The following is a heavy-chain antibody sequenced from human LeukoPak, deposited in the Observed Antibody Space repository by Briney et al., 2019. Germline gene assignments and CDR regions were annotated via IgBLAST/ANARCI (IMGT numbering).Heavy chain of an antibody. D-gene: IGHD6-19*01. CDR2: ISSSGSTI. J-gene: IGHJ6*03. V-gene: IGHV3-48*03. CDR1: GFTFSSYE. Sequence: GGSLRLSCAASGFTFSSYEMNWARQAPGKGLEWVSYISSSGSTIYYADSVKGRFTISRDNAKNSLYLQMNSLRAEDTAVYYCARVGGVAAPCYYYYYMDVWGKGTTVTISS. CDR3: ARVGGVAAPCYYYYYMDV.